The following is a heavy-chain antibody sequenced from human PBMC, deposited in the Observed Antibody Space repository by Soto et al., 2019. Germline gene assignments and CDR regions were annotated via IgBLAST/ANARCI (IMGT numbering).Heavy chain of an antibody. V-gene: IGHV3-23*01. D-gene: IGHD3-22*01. CDR3: AKDRRYYDSSGPGYYGMDV. CDR2: ISGSGGST. Sequence: PGGSLRLSCAASGFTFSSYAMSWVRQAPGKGLEWVSAISGSGGSTYYADSVKGRFTISRDNSKNTLYLQMNSLRAEDTAVYYCAKDRRYYDSSGPGYYGMDVWGQGTTVTVSS. J-gene: IGHJ6*02. CDR1: GFTFSSYA.